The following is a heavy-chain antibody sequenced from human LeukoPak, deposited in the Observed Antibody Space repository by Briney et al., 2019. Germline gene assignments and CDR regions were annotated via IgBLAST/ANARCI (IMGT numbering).Heavy chain of an antibody. Sequence: SETLSLTCTVSGGSISSGSYYWGWIRQPAGKGLEWIGRIYTSGSTNYNPSLKSRVTISVDTSKNQFSLKLSSVTAADTAVYYCARDSPDYDSSGYYNYYYYYMDVWGKGTTVTISS. CDR1: GGSISSGSYY. V-gene: IGHV4-61*02. D-gene: IGHD3-22*01. CDR2: IYTSGST. J-gene: IGHJ6*03. CDR3: ARDSPDYDSSGYYNYYYYYMDV.